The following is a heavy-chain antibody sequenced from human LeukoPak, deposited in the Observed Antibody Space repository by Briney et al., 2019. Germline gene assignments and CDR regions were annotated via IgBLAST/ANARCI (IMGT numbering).Heavy chain of an antibody. V-gene: IGHV3-21*04. CDR1: GFTFSSYS. D-gene: IGHD3-10*01. Sequence: GGSLRLSCAASGFTFSSYSMNWVRQAPGKGLEWISFISFTGDIIYYADSVKGRFTISRDNTKNSLYLQMNSLRAEDTALYYCATTGYYGSGSYHFDYWGQGTLVTVSS. CDR3: ATTGYYGSGSYHFDY. CDR2: ISFTGDII. J-gene: IGHJ4*02.